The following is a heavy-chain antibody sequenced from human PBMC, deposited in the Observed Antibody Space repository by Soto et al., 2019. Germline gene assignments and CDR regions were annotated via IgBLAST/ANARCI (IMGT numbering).Heavy chain of an antibody. J-gene: IGHJ4*02. CDR2: INQDGIEK. CDR1: GFTLSSSW. Sequence: EVQLVESGGGLVQPGWSLRLSCAVSGFTLSSSWMSWVRQAPGKGLEWVANINQDGIEKYYVDSVKCRFTISRDNAKNSLYLQMNSLRAEDTDVYYCAREPDYYARSGYQYWGQGTLVIVSA. V-gene: IGHV3-7*03. CDR3: AREPDYYARSGYQY. D-gene: IGHD3-22*01.